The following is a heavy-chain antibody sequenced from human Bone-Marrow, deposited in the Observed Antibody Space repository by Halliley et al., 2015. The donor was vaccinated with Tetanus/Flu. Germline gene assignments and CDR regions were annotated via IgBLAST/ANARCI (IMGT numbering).Heavy chain of an antibody. CDR3: AGLASGSNSAFTY. CDR2: INTYNHNT. V-gene: IGHV1-18*01. J-gene: IGHJ4*02. CDR1: GYTFTTYA. Sequence: QLVQSGVEVKKPGASVKVSCKASGYTFTTYAINWVRQAPGQGLEWMGWINTYNHNTHFAQKLQGRVTMTTDTSTSTAYMELRSLRSDDTAVYYCAGLASGSNSAFTYWGPGSLVPVAS. D-gene: IGHD5-12*01.